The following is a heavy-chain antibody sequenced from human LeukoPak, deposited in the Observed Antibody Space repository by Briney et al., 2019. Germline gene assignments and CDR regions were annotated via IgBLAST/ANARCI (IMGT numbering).Heavy chain of an antibody. Sequence: GGSLRLSCVASGFTFSTYGMHWVRQAPGRGLDWVAFICCDGTNKYYADSVKGRFIISRDNSENTLYLQMNSLRLEDTAVYYCAKSYSYGYDYWGQGTLVTVSS. CDR3: AKSYSYGYDY. CDR1: GFTFSTYG. J-gene: IGHJ4*02. D-gene: IGHD5-18*01. CDR2: ICCDGTNK. V-gene: IGHV3-30*02.